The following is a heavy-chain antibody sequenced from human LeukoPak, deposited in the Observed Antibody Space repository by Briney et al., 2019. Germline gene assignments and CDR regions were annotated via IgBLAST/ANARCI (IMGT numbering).Heavy chain of an antibody. D-gene: IGHD2-2*02. CDR1: GAAFSSYA. CDR2: IAPICGTA. Sequence: SVKLSCNSAGAAFSSYAISWVRLPPGQGHERKGGIAPICGTANYAQKFQGRVTITTDESTSTAYMELSSLRSEDTAVYYCASHEAAAIGAYFFDYWGQGTLVTVSS. CDR3: ASHEAAAIGAYFFDY. J-gene: IGHJ4*02. V-gene: IGHV1-69*05.